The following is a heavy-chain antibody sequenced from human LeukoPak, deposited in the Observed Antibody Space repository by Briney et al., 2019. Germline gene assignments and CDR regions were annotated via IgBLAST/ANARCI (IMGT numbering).Heavy chain of an antibody. V-gene: IGHV3-74*01. J-gene: IGHJ4*02. D-gene: IGHD3-3*01. CDR1: GLTLSSYW. CDR3: ARDAFGVDKSPF. Sequence: GGSLRLSCAASGLTLSSYWMHWVRQAPGKGLGWVSRINSDGSSTSYADSVKGRFTISRDNAKNTLYLQMNSLRAEDTPVYYCARDAFGVDKSPFWGQGTLVTVSS. CDR2: INSDGSST.